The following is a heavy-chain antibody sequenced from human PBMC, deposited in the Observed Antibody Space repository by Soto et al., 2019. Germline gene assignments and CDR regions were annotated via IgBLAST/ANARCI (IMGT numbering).Heavy chain of an antibody. D-gene: IGHD3-3*01. CDR3: ARDPHYDFWSGYWELNYYYYYGMDV. Sequence: PGGSLRLSCATSGFTFSSYAMHWVRQAPGKGLEWVAVISYDGSNKYYADSVKGRFTISRDNSKNTLYLQMNSLRAEDTAVYYCARDPHYDFWSGYWELNYYYYYGMDVWGQGTTVTVSS. CDR2: ISYDGSNK. J-gene: IGHJ6*02. CDR1: GFTFSSYA. V-gene: IGHV3-30-3*01.